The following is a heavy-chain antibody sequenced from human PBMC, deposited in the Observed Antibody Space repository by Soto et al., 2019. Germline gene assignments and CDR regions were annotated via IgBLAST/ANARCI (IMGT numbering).Heavy chain of an antibody. CDR3: ASHL. J-gene: IGHJ2*01. CDR1: GYSISSGYY. V-gene: IGHV4-38-2*01. Sequence: PSETLSLTCGVSGYSISSGYYWGWIWQPPGKGLQWIGSIYQSVTTYYNPSLKSRVTISVDTSKNQFSLTVSSLTAADTAVYYCASHLW. CDR2: IYQSVTT.